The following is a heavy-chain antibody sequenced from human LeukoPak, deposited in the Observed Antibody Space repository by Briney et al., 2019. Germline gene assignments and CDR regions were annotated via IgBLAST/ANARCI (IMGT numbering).Heavy chain of an antibody. D-gene: IGHD1-1*01. CDR2: ISHSGST. Sequence: SGTLSLTCAVSGDSISSSNYWSWVRQPPGKGLEWIGEISHSGSTNYNPSLESRVTISVDKSKNQFSLKLNSVTAADTAIYFCARVTGTTPFDYWGQGILVTVSP. CDR1: GDSISSSNY. J-gene: IGHJ4*02. V-gene: IGHV4-4*02. CDR3: ARVTGTTPFDY.